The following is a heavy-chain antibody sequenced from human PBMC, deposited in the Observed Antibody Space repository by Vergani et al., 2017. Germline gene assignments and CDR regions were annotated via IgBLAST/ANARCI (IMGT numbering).Heavy chain of an antibody. CDR2: ISWNSGSI. D-gene: IGHD6-19*01. CDR1: GFTFDDYA. CDR3: AKDRTRVPIAVAGNRVFYYYYGMDV. Sequence: EVQLVESGGGLVQPGRSLRLSCAASGFTFDDYAMHWVRQAPGKGLEWVSGISWNSGSIGYADSVKGRFTISRDNAKNSLYLQMNSLRAEDTALYYCAKDRTRVPIAVAGNRVFYYYYGMDVWGQGTTVTVSS. J-gene: IGHJ6*02. V-gene: IGHV3-9*01.